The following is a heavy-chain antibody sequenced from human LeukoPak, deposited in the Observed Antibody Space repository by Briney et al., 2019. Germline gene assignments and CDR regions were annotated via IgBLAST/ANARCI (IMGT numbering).Heavy chain of an antibody. V-gene: IGHV3-66*01. D-gene: IGHD1-26*01. CDR3: ARAGDRGSHIDF. CDR1: GFPVTTKD. J-gene: IGHJ4*02. CDR2: TYSGGST. Sequence: GGSLRLSCAASGFPVTTKDMTWIRQAPGKGLEWVSVTYSGGSTFFADFVNGRFSISRDQSQNTLYLQMNSLRANDTVVYYCARAGDRGSHIDFWGQGTLVTVSS.